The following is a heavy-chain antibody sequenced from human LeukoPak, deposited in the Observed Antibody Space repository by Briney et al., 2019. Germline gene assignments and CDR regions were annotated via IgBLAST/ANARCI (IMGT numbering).Heavy chain of an antibody. D-gene: IGHD2-15*01. J-gene: IGHJ4*02. CDR2: MSDDGSEK. Sequence: PGRSLTLSCTSSGFTLSRFAMHWVRQAPGKGLEWLGHMSDDGSEKHYVDSVRGRFTISRDPSKNTLYLEMTSLRTEDTAVYYCAREADSGYYRTVDHWGQGTTVTVS. V-gene: IGHV3-30-3*01. CDR1: GFTLSRFA. CDR3: AREADSGYYRTVDH.